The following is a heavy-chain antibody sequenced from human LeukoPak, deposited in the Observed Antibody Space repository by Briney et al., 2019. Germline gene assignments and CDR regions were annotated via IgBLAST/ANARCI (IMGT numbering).Heavy chain of an antibody. D-gene: IGHD2-21*02. V-gene: IGHV3-23*01. CDR3: AKASIRRIVVTATFDY. CDR2: ISGSGGST. CDR1: GFTFRNAW. J-gene: IGHJ4*02. Sequence: GGSLRLSCAASGFTFRNAWMSWVRQAPGKGLEWVSAISGSGGSTYYADSVKGRFTISRDNSKNTLYLQMNSLRAEDTAVYYCAKASIRRIVVTATFDYWGQGTLATVSS.